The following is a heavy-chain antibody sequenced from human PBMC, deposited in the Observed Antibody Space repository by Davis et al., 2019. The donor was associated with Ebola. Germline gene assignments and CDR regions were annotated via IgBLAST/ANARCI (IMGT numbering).Heavy chain of an antibody. Sequence: SETLSLTCAVYGGSFSGYYWSWVRQSPGKGLEWIGEVIDSGISNYNPSLKSRVSVSVDRSKNQFSLKLSSVTAADTAVYYCARGYSNWFDPWGQGTLVTVSS. CDR3: ARGYSNWFDP. CDR1: GGSFSGYY. D-gene: IGHD1-26*01. CDR2: VIDSGIS. J-gene: IGHJ5*02. V-gene: IGHV4-34*01.